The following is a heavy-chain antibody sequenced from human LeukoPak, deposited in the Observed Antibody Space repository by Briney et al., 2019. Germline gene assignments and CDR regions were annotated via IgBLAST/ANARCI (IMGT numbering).Heavy chain of an antibody. J-gene: IGHJ4*02. CDR2: ISVTGSST. Sequence: GGSLRLSCVASGFTFNSYAMSWVRQAPGQGLELVSTISVTGSSTYYVDSVKGRFTTSRDKSKNTLYLQMNGLRVEDTAVYYCAKTLRSGDWYFDYWGQGTLVTVSS. V-gene: IGHV3-23*01. D-gene: IGHD2-21*02. CDR1: GFTFNSYA. CDR3: AKTLRSGDWYFDY.